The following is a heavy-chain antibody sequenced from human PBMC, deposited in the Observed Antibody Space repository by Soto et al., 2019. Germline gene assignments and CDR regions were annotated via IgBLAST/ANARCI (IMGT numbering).Heavy chain of an antibody. CDR1: GGSISSYY. CDR2: IFYSGST. V-gene: IGHV4-59*01. D-gene: IGHD2-21*02. J-gene: IGHJ4*02. CDR3: AKIPTAFHSIDS. Sequence: SETLSLTCTVSGGSISSYYWSWIRQPPGKGLEWIGYIFYSGSTNYNPSLKSRVTISVDTSKNQFSLKLSSVTAADTAVYYCAKIPTAFHSIDSWGQGALVTVSS.